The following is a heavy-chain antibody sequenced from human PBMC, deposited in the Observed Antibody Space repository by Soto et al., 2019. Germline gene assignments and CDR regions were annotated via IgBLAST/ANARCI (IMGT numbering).Heavy chain of an antibody. Sequence: SETLSLTCTVSGGSIDNYEYYWTWIRQPPGKGLEWVGYIYYSGRTNYNPSLNSRLTISLDTSKNQFSLRLTSVGAADTAMYYCARDRSNSPDYFDYWGQGTLVTVSS. J-gene: IGHJ4*02. V-gene: IGHV4-30-4*01. CDR3: ARDRSNSPDYFDY. D-gene: IGHD6-6*01. CDR1: GGSIDNYEYY. CDR2: IYYSGRT.